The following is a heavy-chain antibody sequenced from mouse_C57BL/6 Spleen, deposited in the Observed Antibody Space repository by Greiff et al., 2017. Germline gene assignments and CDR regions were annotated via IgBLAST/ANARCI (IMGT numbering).Heavy chain of an antibody. J-gene: IGHJ1*03. CDR1: GYTFTSYW. V-gene: IGHV1-50*01. CDR2: IDPSDSYT. D-gene: IGHD1-1*01. Sequence: QVQLKQPGAELVKPGASVKLSCKASGYTFTSYWMQWVKQRPGQGLEWIGEIDPSDSYTNYNQKFKGKGTLTVDTSSSTAYIQLSSLTSENSAVYYWARKSHCGRSPYWYFDVWGTGTTVTVSA. CDR3: ARKSHCGRSPYWYFDV.